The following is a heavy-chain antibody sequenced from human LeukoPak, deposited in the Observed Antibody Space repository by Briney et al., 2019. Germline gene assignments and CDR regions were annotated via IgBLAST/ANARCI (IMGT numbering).Heavy chain of an antibody. V-gene: IGHV3-43*02. Sequence: GGSLRLSCAASGFTFDDYAMHWVRQAPGKGLEWVSLISGDGGSTYYADSVKGRFTISRDNSKNSLYLLMNSLRTEDTALYYCAKRAYNWNDGWDDAFDIWGQGTMVTVSS. CDR2: ISGDGGST. D-gene: IGHD1-1*01. J-gene: IGHJ3*02. CDR1: GFTFDDYA. CDR3: AKRAYNWNDGWDDAFDI.